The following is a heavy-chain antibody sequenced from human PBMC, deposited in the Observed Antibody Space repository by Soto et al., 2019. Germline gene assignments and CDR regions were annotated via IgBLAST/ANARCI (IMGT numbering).Heavy chain of an antibody. V-gene: IGHV4-59*01. CDR1: AGSINSFY. CDR2: ISDIGRT. Sequence: PSETLSLTCSVSAGSINSFYWRWIRRAPGKGLEWIGYISDIGRTDYNPSLKSRITISLDTSKDQTSLNLRSVTAADTALHFCARLPGTSVLDGFELWGPGTMVTVSS. J-gene: IGHJ3*01. CDR3: ARLPGTSVLDGFEL. D-gene: IGHD6-6*01.